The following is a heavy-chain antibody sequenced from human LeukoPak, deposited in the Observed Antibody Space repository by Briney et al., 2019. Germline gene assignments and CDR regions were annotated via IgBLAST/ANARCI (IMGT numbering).Heavy chain of an antibody. J-gene: IGHJ4*02. CDR3: ARISGGWDFDY. CDR2: ISYDGSNK. D-gene: IGHD6-19*01. Sequence: EGSLRLSCAASGFTFSSYAMHWVRQAPGKGLEWVAVISYDGSNKYYADSVKGRFTISRDNSKNTLYLQMNSLRTDDTAVYYCARISGGWDFDYWGQGTLVTVSS. V-gene: IGHV3-30-3*01. CDR1: GFTFSSYA.